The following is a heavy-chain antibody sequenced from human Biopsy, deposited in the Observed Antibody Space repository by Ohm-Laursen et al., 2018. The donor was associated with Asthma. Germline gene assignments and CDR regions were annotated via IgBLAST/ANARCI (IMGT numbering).Heavy chain of an antibody. Sequence: ASVKVSCKSLGGTFNTYVIGWVRQAPGQGLEWMGGINSVFGTTTYPQKFQDRVTITADDSPSTVYMELNNLRSEDTAVYYCARKAGSCISRTCYSLDFWGQGTLVTVSS. V-gene: IGHV1-69*13. CDR1: GGTFNTYV. D-gene: IGHD2-2*01. CDR3: ARKAGSCISRTCYSLDF. J-gene: IGHJ4*02. CDR2: INSVFGTT.